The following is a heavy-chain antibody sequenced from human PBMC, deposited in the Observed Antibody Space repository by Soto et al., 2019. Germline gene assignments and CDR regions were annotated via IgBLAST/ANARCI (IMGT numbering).Heavy chain of an antibody. J-gene: IGHJ6*02. CDR3: PASILSYGMDV. D-gene: IGHD3-16*01. V-gene: IGHV5-51*01. CDR1: GYTFTNYW. Sequence: GESLKISCNCSGYTFTNYWIGWVRQMPGKGLEWMGIIYPGDSDTKYNPSFQGQVTISADKSITTTYLRWTSLKASDTAIYYCPASILSYGMDVWGQVTKVTVYS. CDR2: IYPGDSDT.